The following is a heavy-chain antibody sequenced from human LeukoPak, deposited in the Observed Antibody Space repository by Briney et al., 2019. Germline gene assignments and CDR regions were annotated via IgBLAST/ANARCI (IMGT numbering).Heavy chain of an antibody. J-gene: IGHJ4*02. CDR2: ISGSGGST. CDR3: AKSVDIVATMEVTYDY. CDR1: GFTFSSYA. Sequence: GASLRLSCAASGFTFSSYAMSWVRQAPGKGLEWVSAISGSGGSTYYADSVKGRFTISRGNSKNTLYLQMNSLRAEDTAVYYCAKSVDIVATMEVTYDYWGQGTLVTVSS. D-gene: IGHD5-12*01. V-gene: IGHV3-23*01.